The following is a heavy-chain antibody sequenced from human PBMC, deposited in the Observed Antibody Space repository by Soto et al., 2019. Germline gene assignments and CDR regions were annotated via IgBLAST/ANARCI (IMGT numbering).Heavy chain of an antibody. D-gene: IGHD3-22*01. CDR3: ARRHDSSGYKLSDAFDI. CDR1: GLTFTSYS. Sequence: GGSLRLSCAASGLTFTSYSMNWVRQAPGKGLEWVSFIHSSSSTIYYADSVKGRFTISRDNAKNSLYLQMNSLRAEDTAVYYCARRHDSSGYKLSDAFDIWGQGTMVTVSS. J-gene: IGHJ3*02. CDR2: IHSSSSTI. V-gene: IGHV3-48*01.